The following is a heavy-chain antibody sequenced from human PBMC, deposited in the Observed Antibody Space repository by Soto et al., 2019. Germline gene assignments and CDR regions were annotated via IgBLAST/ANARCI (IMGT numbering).Heavy chain of an antibody. V-gene: IGHV1-69*13. CDR3: ARARKGIQLWLLYFDY. J-gene: IGHJ4*02. D-gene: IGHD5-18*01. CDR2: IIPIFGTA. CDR1: GGTFSSYA. Sequence: ASVKVSCKASGGTFSSYAISWVRQAPGQGLEWMGGIIPIFGTANYAQKFQGRVTITADESTSTAYMELSSLRSEDTAVYYCARARKGIQLWLLYFDYWGQGTLVTVSS.